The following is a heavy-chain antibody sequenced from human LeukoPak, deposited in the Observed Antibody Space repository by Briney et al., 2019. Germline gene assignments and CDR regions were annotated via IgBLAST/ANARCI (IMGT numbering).Heavy chain of an antibody. D-gene: IGHD1-14*01. CDR2: INSDGSST. Sequence: GESLRLSCAASGFTFSSYWMHWVRQAPGKGLVWVSRINSDGSSTSYADSVKGRFTISRDNAKNTLYLQMNSLRAEDTAVYYCATSGTVARYYYYYMDVWGKGTTVTVSS. V-gene: IGHV3-74*01. CDR1: GFTFSSYW. J-gene: IGHJ6*03. CDR3: ATSGTVARYYYYYMDV.